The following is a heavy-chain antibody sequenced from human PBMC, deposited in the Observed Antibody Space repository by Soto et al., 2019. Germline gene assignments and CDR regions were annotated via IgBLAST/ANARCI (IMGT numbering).Heavy chain of an antibody. CDR2: ISGSGGST. D-gene: IGHD3-3*01. V-gene: IGHV3-23*01. Sequence: PGGSLRLSCAASGFTFSSYAMSWVRQAPGKGLEWVSAISGSGGSTYYADSVKGRFTISRDNSKNTLYLQMNSLRAGDTAVYYYAKAQFLESGYRGGWEVDSWGQGTLVTVSS. CDR3: AKAQFLESGYRGGWEVDS. CDR1: GFTFSSYA. J-gene: IGHJ4*02.